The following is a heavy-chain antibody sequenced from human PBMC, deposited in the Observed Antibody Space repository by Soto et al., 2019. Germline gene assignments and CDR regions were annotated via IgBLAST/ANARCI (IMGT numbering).Heavy chain of an antibody. CDR2: ISSTGTSM. J-gene: IGHJ4*02. Sequence: VQLVESGGDLVQPGGSLRLSCAASGFTFSSYEMNWVRQAPGKGLEWVSYISSTGTSMDYADSVKGRFTISRDNAKNSLFLQMDSLRVDDTGVYYCALTRRSSLLEVAGPGFEYWGQGTLVTVS. CDR3: ALTRRSSLLEVAGPGFEY. V-gene: IGHV3-48*03. CDR1: GFTFSSYE. D-gene: IGHD6-19*01.